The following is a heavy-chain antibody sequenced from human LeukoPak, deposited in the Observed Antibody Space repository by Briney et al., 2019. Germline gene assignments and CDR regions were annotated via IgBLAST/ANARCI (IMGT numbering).Heavy chain of an antibody. J-gene: IGHJ4*02. V-gene: IGHV4-39*07. CDR3: ARGKYLDSTGWDY. Sequence: SETLSLTCNVSGGSFSSSSYYWGWIRQPPGKGLEWIGNFYYTGSTYYDPSLKSRVTISIDTSKNQFSLKLSSVTAADTAVYHCARGKYLDSTGWDYWGQGTLVTVSS. CDR2: FYYTGST. CDR1: GGSFSSSSYY. D-gene: IGHD3-22*01.